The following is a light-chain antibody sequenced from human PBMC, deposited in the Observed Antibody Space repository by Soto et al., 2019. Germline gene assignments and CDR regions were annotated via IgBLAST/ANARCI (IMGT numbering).Light chain of an antibody. CDR2: AAS. J-gene: IGKJ1*01. Sequence: IQMTQSPSSLSASVGDRVTTTCRASQSISNYLNWYQQKPAKAPKLLIYAASSMQSGVPSRFSGSGSGTDFTLTISSLQPEDFATYYRQQSYSTPWTFGQGTKGDIK. CDR1: QSISNY. CDR3: QQSYSTPWT. V-gene: IGKV1-39*01.